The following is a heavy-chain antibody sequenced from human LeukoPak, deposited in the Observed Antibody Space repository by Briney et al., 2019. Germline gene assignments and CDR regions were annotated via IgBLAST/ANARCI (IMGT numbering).Heavy chain of an antibody. CDR3: ARRRITRVRGAHNWFDP. V-gene: IGHV4-34*01. CDR2: INHSGST. D-gene: IGHD3-10*01. CDR1: GGSFSGYY. Sequence: SETLSLTCAVYGGSFSGYYWSWIRQPPGKGLEWIGEINHSGSTNYNPSLKSRVTISVDTSKNLFSLKLSSVTAADTAGYYCARRRITRVRGAHNWFDPWGQGTLVTVSS. J-gene: IGHJ5*02.